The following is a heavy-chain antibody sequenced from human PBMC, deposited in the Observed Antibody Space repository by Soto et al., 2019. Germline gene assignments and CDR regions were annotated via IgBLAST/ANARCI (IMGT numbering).Heavy chain of an antibody. D-gene: IGHD4-17*01. J-gene: IGHJ6*02. Sequence: QVQLVESGGGLVRPGGPLRLSVAASGSTFIDSYMSWFRQAPGKGLEWVSYISSSGSTIYYADSVKGRFTISRDNAKNSLYLQMNSLRAEDTAVYYCASPTVTPHYGMDVWGQGTTVTVSS. CDR3: ASPTVTPHYGMDV. CDR1: GSTFIDSY. V-gene: IGHV3-11*01. CDR2: ISSSGSTI.